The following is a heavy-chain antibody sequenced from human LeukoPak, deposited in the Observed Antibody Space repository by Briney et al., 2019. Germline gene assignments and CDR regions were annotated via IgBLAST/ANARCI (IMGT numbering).Heavy chain of an antibody. CDR2: IYYSGST. J-gene: IGHJ6*02. D-gene: IGHD3-10*01. CDR1: GGSISSYY. Sequence: MSSETLSLTCTVSGGSISSYYWSWIRQPPGKGLEWIGYIYYSGSTNYNPSLKSRVTISVDTSKNQFSLKLSSVTAADTAVYYCARATMAGSLYGMDVWGQGTTVTVSS. V-gene: IGHV4-59*01. CDR3: ARATMAGSLYGMDV.